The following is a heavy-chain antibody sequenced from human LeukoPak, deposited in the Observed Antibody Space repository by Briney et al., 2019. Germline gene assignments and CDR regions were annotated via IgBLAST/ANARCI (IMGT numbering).Heavy chain of an antibody. Sequence: SETLSLTCTDSGGSISSYYWSWIRQPPGKGLEWIGYIYYSGSTNYNPSLKSRVTISVDTSKNQFSLKLSSVTAADTAVYYCARRPSRDGYKDWGQGTLVTVSS. CDR3: ARRPSRDGYKD. D-gene: IGHD5-24*01. CDR1: GGSISSYY. CDR2: IYYSGST. J-gene: IGHJ4*02. V-gene: IGHV4-59*08.